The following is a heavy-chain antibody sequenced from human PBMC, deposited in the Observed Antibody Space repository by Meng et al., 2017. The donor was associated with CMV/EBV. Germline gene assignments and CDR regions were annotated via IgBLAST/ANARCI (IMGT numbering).Heavy chain of an antibody. J-gene: IGHJ4*03. CDR1: GFTFSSYE. Sequence: GESLKISCAASGFTFSSYEMNWVRQAPGKGLEWVSYISSSSSYIYYADSVKGRFTISRDNAKNSLYLQMNSLRAEDTAVYYCARVQVWYQLLYYFDYWGQGTTVTVSS. D-gene: IGHD2-2*02. CDR3: ARVQVWYQLLYYFDY. CDR2: ISSSSSYI. V-gene: IGHV3-21*05.